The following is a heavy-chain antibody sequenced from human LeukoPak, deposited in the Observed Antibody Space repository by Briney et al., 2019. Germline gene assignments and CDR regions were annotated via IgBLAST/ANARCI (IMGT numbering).Heavy chain of an antibody. J-gene: IGHJ4*02. Sequence: SVRVSCKASGYTFSSYAISWVRQAPGQGLEWMGGIIPIFGTANYAQKFQGRVTITADGSTSTAYMELSSLRSEDTAVYYCARTSVDTAMGLIDYWGQGTLVTVSS. CDR3: ARTSVDTAMGLIDY. D-gene: IGHD5-18*01. CDR2: IIPIFGTA. V-gene: IGHV1-69*13. CDR1: GYTFSSYA.